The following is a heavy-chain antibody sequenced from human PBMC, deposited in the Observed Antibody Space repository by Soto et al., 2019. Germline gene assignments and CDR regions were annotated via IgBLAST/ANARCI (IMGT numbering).Heavy chain of an antibody. Sequence: QAQLVQSGSEVKKPGASVKVSCKASGYSFTDFGVNWVRQAPGQGLEWLGWISAYNGNRVYAQSVQGRLTVTTDTTRDTSYLELTNLRSDDTAIYYCARGHDGLTGWKFEFWGQGTLVTVSS. D-gene: IGHD1-1*01. CDR2: ISAYNGNR. CDR3: ARGHDGLTGWKFEF. V-gene: IGHV1-18*01. J-gene: IGHJ4*02. CDR1: GYSFTDFG.